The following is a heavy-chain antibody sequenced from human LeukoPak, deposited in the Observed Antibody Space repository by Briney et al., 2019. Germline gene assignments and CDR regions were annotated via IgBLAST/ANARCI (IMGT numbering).Heavy chain of an antibody. D-gene: IGHD3-10*01. J-gene: IGHJ4*02. CDR2: IVPIFGTA. CDR3: ARDGDYGTGSYYRGCIDS. CDR1: GGTXSSYA. V-gene: IGHV1-69*13. Sequence: GASVKVSCKASGGTXSSYAISWVRQAPGQGLDWMGGIVPIFGTANYAQKFQDRVTITADESTSTADMELSSLRSEDTAVYYCARDGDYGTGSYYRGCIDSWGQGTPVTVSP.